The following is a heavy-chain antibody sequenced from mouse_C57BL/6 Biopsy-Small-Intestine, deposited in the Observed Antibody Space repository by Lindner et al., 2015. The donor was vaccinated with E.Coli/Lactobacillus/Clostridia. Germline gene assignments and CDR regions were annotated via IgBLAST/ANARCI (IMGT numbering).Heavy chain of an antibody. V-gene: IGHV1S47*01. J-gene: IGHJ3*01. CDR1: GYTFTNYG. CDR3: VKVADYYDSCSLPSL. CDR2: IGASKGNT. Sequence: SVKVSCKTSGYTFTNYGIGWVRQAPGQGLEWVGWIGASKGNTAYAAKFQGRVTMTTDTSINTAYLELRALRLDDTAVYFCVKVADYYDSCSLPSLWGRGTLVTVSS. D-gene: IGHD2-3*01.